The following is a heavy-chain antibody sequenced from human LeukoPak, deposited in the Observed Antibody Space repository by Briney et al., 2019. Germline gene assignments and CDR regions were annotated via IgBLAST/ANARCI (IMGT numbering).Heavy chain of an antibody. V-gene: IGHV3-23*01. Sequence: GGSLRLSCAASGFTFSSYAMSWVRQAQGRGLEWVSVMTRTGTTYYADSVKGRFTISRDNSKNTLYLQMNSLRAEDTAVYSCAKDAVAPGSGGDYFDYWGQGTLVTVSS. CDR2: MTRTGTT. J-gene: IGHJ4*02. CDR1: GFTFSSYA. CDR3: AKDAVAPGSGGDYFDY. D-gene: IGHD3-10*01.